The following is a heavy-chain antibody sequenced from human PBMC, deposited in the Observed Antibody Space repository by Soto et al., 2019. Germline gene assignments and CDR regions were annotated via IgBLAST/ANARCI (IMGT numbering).Heavy chain of an antibody. CDR3: ARGRAARRIFDY. CDR1: GGSISSGDDF. J-gene: IGHJ4*02. CDR2: IYYSGST. D-gene: IGHD6-6*01. Sequence: SETLSLTCTVSGGSISSGDDFWTWVRQPPGKGLEWIGYIYYSGSTYYNPSLKSRVTISVDTSKNQFSLKLSSVTAADTAVYYCARGRAARRIFDYWGQGTLVTVSS. V-gene: IGHV4-30-4*01.